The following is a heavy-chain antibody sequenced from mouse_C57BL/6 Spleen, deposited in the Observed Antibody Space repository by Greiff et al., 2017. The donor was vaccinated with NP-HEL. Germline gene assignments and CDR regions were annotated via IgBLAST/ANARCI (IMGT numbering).Heavy chain of an antibody. Sequence: QVHVKQPGAELVKPGASVKLSCKASGYTFTSYWMHWVKQRPGQGLEWIGMIHPNSGSTNYNEKFKSKATLTVDKSSSTAYMQLSSLTSEDSAVYYCARSITTVVARGYFDVWGTGTTVTVSS. CDR2: IHPNSGST. CDR3: ARSITTVVARGYFDV. D-gene: IGHD1-1*01. V-gene: IGHV1-64*01. J-gene: IGHJ1*03. CDR1: GYTFTSYW.